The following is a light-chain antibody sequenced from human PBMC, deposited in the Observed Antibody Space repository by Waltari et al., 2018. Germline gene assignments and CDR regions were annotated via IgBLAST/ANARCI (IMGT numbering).Light chain of an antibody. CDR3: QKSYSTPRT. Sequence: DIQMTQSPSSLSASVGDRVTITCRASQSISSYLNWYQQKPGKAPKVLIYAASSLQSGVPSRFSGSGSGTDFTLTISSLQPEDFATYYCQKSYSTPRTFGQGTKLEIK. V-gene: IGKV1-39*01. CDR2: AAS. J-gene: IGKJ2*01. CDR1: QSISSY.